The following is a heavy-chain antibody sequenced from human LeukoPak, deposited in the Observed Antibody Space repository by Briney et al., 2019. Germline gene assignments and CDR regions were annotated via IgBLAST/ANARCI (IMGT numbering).Heavy chain of an antibody. CDR1: GFTFDDYA. J-gene: IGHJ4*02. D-gene: IGHD6-13*01. CDR3: AKDIFTGIAAAGAIDY. CDR2: ISWNSGSI. V-gene: IGHV3-9*01. Sequence: GGSLRLSCAASGFTFDDYAMHWVRQVPGKGLEWVSGISWNSGSIGYADSVKGRFTISRDNAKNSLYLQMNSLRADDTALYYCAKDIFTGIAAAGAIDYWGQGTLVTVSS.